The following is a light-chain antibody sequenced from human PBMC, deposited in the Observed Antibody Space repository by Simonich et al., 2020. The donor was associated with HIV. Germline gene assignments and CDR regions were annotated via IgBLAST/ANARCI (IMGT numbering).Light chain of an antibody. Sequence: DIVMTQSPDSLAVSLGERASINCRSGQSVLYSSNNKNYLAWYQKKPGQPPKLLIYWASTRESGVPDRFSGSGSGTDFTLTISSMQSEDFAVYYCQQYNKWPTFGGGTKVEIK. V-gene: IGKV4-1*01. J-gene: IGKJ4*01. CDR1: QSVLYSSNNKNY. CDR2: WAS. CDR3: QQYNKWPT.